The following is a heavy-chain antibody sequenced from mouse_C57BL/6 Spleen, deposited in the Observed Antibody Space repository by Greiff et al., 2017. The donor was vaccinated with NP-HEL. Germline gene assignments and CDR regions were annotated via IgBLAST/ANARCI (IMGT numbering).Heavy chain of an antibody. CDR3: ERERGYGNYLYFDY. V-gene: IGHV1-52*01. D-gene: IGHD2-1*01. CDR2: IDPSDSET. Sequence: VQLQQPGAELVRPGSSVKLSCKASGYTFTSYWMHWVKQRPIQGLEWIGNIDPSDSETNYNQKFKDKATLTVDKSSSTAYMQLSSLTSEDSAVYYCERERGYGNYLYFDYWGQGTTLTVSS. CDR1: GYTFTSYW. J-gene: IGHJ2*01.